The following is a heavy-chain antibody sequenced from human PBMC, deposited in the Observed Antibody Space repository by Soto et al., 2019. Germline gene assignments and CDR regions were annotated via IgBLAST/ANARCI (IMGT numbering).Heavy chain of an antibody. Sequence: PGESLKISCKGSGYSFTKYWIIWVRQVPGKGLEWMGRIDTSYSYSHYSPSFQDHVTISVDKSISTGYLQWSSLKASDTAMYYCARYCSSSSCSQLYGMDVWGQGTTVTVSS. CDR3: ARYCSSSSCSQLYGMDV. J-gene: IGHJ6*02. D-gene: IGHD2-2*01. V-gene: IGHV5-10-1*01. CDR1: GYSFTKYW. CDR2: IDTSYSYS.